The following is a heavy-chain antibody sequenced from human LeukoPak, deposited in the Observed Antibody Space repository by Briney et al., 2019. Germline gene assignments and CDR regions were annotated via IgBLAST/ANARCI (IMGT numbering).Heavy chain of an antibody. CDR3: ARENSSSSDWFDP. J-gene: IGHJ5*02. Sequence: PSETLSLTCTVSGYSISSGYYWGWIRQPPGKGLEWIGSIYHSGRTYYNPSLKSRVTISVDTSKNQFSLKLSSVTAADTAVYYCARENSSSSDWFDPWGQGTLVTVSS. CDR2: IYHSGRT. D-gene: IGHD6-6*01. V-gene: IGHV4-38-2*02. CDR1: GYSISSGYY.